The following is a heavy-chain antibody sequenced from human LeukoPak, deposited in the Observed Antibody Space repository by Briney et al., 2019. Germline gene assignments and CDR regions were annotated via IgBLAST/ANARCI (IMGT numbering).Heavy chain of an antibody. V-gene: IGHV4-59*01. CDR1: GDSIGTYY. Sequence: PSETLSLTCTVSGDSIGTYYWSWIRRPPGKGLEWIGHVYYAGITDYNPSLQSRVTISVDPSRNQLSLKLNSVTAADTAVYYCARQGYKSGWYPTFDFWGPGTQVTVSS. D-gene: IGHD6-19*01. CDR2: VYYAGIT. J-gene: IGHJ4*02. CDR3: ARQGYKSGWYPTFDF.